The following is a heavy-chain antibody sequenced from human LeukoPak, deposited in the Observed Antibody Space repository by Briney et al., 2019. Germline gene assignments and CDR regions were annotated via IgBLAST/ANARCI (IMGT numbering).Heavy chain of an antibody. D-gene: IGHD2-2*01. Sequence: SETLSLTCTVSGGSISSYYWSWIRQPAGKGLEWIGRIYTSGSTNYNPSLKSRVTMSVDTSKNQFSLKLSSVTAADTAVYYCARVGRVPAAMVGYYYYVDVWGKGTTVTVSS. CDR1: GGSISSYY. CDR2: IYTSGST. V-gene: IGHV4-4*07. CDR3: ARVGRVPAAMVGYYYYVDV. J-gene: IGHJ6*03.